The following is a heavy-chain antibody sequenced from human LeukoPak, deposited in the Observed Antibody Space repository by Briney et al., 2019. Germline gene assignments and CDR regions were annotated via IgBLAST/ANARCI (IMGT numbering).Heavy chain of an antibody. CDR2: IKXXGAER. V-gene: IGHV3-7*04. CDR3: ARGGLVGLCRGTSCYSWFDP. D-gene: IGHD2-2*01. Sequence: IKXXGAERYYVASVKGRFTISRDNAKNSLYLQMTSLRAKDTAVYYCARGGLVGLCRGTSCYSWFDPWGQGTLVSVSS. J-gene: IGHJ5*02.